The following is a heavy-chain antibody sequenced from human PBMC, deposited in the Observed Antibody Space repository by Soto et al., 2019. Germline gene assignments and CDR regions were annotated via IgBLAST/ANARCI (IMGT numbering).Heavy chain of an antibody. CDR2: MYSGGST. Sequence: EVQLVETGGGLIQPGGSLRLSCAASGFTVSSNYMSWVRQAPGKGLEWVSVMYSGGSTYYADSVKGRFTISRDNSKNTLYLQMNSLRAEDTAVYYCARSMDRDSLDVWGQGATVTVSS. D-gene: IGHD2-15*01. CDR1: GFTVSSNY. V-gene: IGHV3-53*02. CDR3: ARSMDRDSLDV. J-gene: IGHJ6*02.